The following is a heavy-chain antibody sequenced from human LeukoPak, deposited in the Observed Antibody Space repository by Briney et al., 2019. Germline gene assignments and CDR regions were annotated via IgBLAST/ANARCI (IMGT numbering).Heavy chain of an antibody. CDR1: GYSFTNYW. V-gene: IGHV5-51*01. J-gene: IGHJ4*02. CDR2: VFLGDSGT. Sequence: GESPKISCKGSGYSFTNYWIGWVRQMPGKGLEWMGIVFLGDSGTRYSPSFQGQVTISADKSIGTAYLQWSSLKASDTAMFYCTRHTDIYASPDYWGKGTLVTVSS. D-gene: IGHD3-10*01. CDR3: TRHTDIYASPDY.